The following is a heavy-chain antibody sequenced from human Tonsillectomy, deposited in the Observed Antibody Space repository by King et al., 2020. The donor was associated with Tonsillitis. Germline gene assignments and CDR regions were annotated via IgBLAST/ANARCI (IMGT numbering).Heavy chain of an antibody. CDR3: AKDSSGWNYYYGMDV. D-gene: IGHD6-19*01. J-gene: IGHJ6*02. CDR1: GFTFDDYA. Sequence: VQLVESGGGLVQPGRSLRLSCAASGFTFDDYAMHWVRQAPGKGLEWVSGISWNSGSIGYADSVKGRFTISRDNAKNSLYLQMNSLRAEDTALYYCAKDSSGWNYYYGMDVWGQGTTVTVSS. CDR2: ISWNSGSI. V-gene: IGHV3-9*01.